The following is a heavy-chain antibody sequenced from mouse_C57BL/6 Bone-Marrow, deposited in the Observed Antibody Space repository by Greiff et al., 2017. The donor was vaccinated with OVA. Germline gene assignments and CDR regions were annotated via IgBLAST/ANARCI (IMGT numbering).Heavy chain of an antibody. Sequence: EVQLQQSGAELVKPGASVKLSCTASGFNITDYYMHWVKQRPEQGLEWIGRIDPEDGEPKYAPKFQGKATLPVDTSSNTAYLQLSSLTSEDTAVYDCARNPFYDDYEGDAMDYWGQGTSVTVSA. V-gene: IGHV14-2*01. CDR2: IDPEDGEP. J-gene: IGHJ4*01. CDR1: GFNITDYY. D-gene: IGHD2-4*01. CDR3: ARNPFYDDYEGDAMDY.